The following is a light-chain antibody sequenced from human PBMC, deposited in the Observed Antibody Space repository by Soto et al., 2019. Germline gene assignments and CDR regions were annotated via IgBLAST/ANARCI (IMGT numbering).Light chain of an antibody. CDR2: NDN. V-gene: IGLV1-44*01. J-gene: IGLJ2*01. CDR1: SSNMGSNT. Sequence: QSVLTQPPSASGTPGQGVAISCSGSSSNMGSNTVNWYQHLPGTAPKLLIYNDNQRPSGVPDRFFGSKSGTSASLAITGLQPEDEADYYCAAWDGSLNHILFGGGTKLTVL. CDR3: AAWDGSLNHIL.